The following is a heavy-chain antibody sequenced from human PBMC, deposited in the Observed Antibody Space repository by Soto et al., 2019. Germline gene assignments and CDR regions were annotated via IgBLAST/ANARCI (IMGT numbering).Heavy chain of an antibody. CDR3: AKDLLHTYSYDSSGFFDY. CDR1: GFRFSNYG. CDR2: ITGSGVTT. V-gene: IGHV3-23*01. Sequence: GGSLRLSCVASGFRFSNYGMSWVRQAPGKGLEWVSRITGSGVTTYYANSVKGRFTISRDNSNNTLSLQMNSLRAEDTAVYYCAKDLLHTYSYDSSGFFDYWGQGTLVTVSS. J-gene: IGHJ4*02. D-gene: IGHD3-22*01.